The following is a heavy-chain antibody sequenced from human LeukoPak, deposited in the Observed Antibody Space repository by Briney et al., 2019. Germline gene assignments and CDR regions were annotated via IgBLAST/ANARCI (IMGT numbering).Heavy chain of an antibody. J-gene: IGHJ3*01. V-gene: IGHV3-30-3*01. Sequence: GRSLRLSCAASGFTFSSYAMHWVRQAPGKRLEWVAVISYDGSNKYYADSVKGRFTISRDNSKNTLYLQMNSLRAEDTAVYYCAREGFDSYGTTKDAFDVWGQGTMVTVSS. CDR1: GFTFSSYA. CDR3: AREGFDSYGTTKDAFDV. CDR2: ISYDGSNK. D-gene: IGHD5-18*01.